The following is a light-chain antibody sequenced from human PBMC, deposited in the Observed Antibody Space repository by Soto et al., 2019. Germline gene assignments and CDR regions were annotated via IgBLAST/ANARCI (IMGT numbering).Light chain of an antibody. J-gene: IGKJ2*01. CDR1: QSVSSN. CDR3: QQCNDWPHT. V-gene: IGKV3-15*01. Sequence: EIVMTQSPATLSVSPGERATLSCRASQSVSSNLAWYQQKPGQAPRLLIYGASTRATGIPARFSGRGSGTEFTLTISSLQSEDCAVYYCQQCNDWPHTLGHGTKLEIK. CDR2: GAS.